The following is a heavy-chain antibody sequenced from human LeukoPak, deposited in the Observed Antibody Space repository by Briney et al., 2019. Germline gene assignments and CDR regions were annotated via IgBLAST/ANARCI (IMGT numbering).Heavy chain of an antibody. CDR3: AKVDILTGSALDY. V-gene: IGHV4-4*02. J-gene: IGHJ4*02. CDR2: IYHSGST. D-gene: IGHD3-9*01. CDR1: GGSISSSNW. Sequence: SETLSLTCAVSGGSISSSNWWCWVRQPPGKGLEWIGEIYHSGSTNYNPSLKSRVTISVDKSKNQFSLKLSSVTAADTAVYYCAKVDILTGSALDYWGQGTLVTVSS.